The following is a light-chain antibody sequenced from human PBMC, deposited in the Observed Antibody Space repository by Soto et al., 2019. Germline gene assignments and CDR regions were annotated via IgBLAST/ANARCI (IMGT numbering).Light chain of an antibody. J-gene: IGLJ2*01. CDR1: SSDVGGYNY. Sequence: QSALTQPASVSGSPGQSITISCTGTSSDVGGYNYVSWYQQQPGKAPKLMIYEVSNRPSGVSYRFSGSKSGTTASLTISGLQAEDEADYYCTSYTSSSLMIFGGGTKVTVL. V-gene: IGLV2-14*01. CDR2: EVS. CDR3: TSYTSSSLMI.